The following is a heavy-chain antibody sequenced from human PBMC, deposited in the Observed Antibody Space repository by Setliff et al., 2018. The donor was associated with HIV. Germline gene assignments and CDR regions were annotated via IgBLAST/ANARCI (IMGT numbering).Heavy chain of an antibody. CDR3: ARVNEVATIIYYYYSMDV. Sequence: SETLSLTCAVYGGSFSGYYWNWIRQPPGKGLEWIGEINHSGSTNYNMSLWSRVTISVDTSKNQFSLKLSSVTAADTAVYYCARVNEVATIIYYYYSMDVWGKGTTVTVSS. D-gene: IGHD5-12*01. V-gene: IGHV4-34*01. CDR2: INHSGST. J-gene: IGHJ6*03. CDR1: GGSFSGYY.